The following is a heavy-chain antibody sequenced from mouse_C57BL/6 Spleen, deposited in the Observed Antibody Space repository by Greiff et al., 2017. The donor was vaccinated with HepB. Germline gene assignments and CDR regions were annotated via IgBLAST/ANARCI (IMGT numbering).Heavy chain of an antibody. CDR3: AMTLPLRSTVGFAY. CDR1: GYTFTSYW. CDR2: IDPSDSYT. J-gene: IGHJ3*01. Sequence: QVQLQQPGAELVRPGTSVKLSCKASGYTFTSYWMHWVKQRPGQGLEWIGVIDPSDSYTNYNQKFKGKATLTVDTSSSTAYMQLSSLTSEDSAVYYCAMTLPLRSTVGFAYWGQGTLVTVSA. D-gene: IGHD1-1*01. V-gene: IGHV1-59*01.